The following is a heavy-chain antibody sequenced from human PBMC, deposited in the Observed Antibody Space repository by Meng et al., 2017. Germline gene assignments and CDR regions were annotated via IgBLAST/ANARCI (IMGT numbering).Heavy chain of an antibody. CDR1: GYTFTYRY. V-gene: IGHV1-45*02. J-gene: IGHJ3*02. Sequence: SVKVSCKASGYTFTYRYLHWVRQAPGQALEWMGWITPFNGNTNYAQKFQDRVTITRDRSMSTAYMELSSLRSEDTAMYYCARCRDGYKLAFDIWGQGTMVTVSS. D-gene: IGHD5-24*01. CDR2: ITPFNGNT. CDR3: ARCRDGYKLAFDI.